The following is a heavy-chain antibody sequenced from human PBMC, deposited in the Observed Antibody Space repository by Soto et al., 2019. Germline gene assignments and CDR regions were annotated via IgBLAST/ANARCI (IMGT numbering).Heavy chain of an antibody. CDR3: ARVRWTLSLEESDAS. J-gene: IGHJ4*02. D-gene: IGHD2-15*01. V-gene: IGHV1-69*06. Sequence: SVKVSCKGSGGTFNAHAISWVRQAPGQGLEWMGGIIPIFGTPNYAQKFQGRLTINADTSTTTAYLELSSLRSDDTAVYFCARVRWTLSLEESDASWGQGTLVTVSS. CDR2: IIPIFGTP. CDR1: GGTFNAHA.